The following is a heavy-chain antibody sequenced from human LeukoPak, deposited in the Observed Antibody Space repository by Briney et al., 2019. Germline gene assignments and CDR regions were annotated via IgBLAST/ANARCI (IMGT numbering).Heavy chain of an antibody. CDR1: GFSLSTRGVG. V-gene: IGHV2-5*01. J-gene: IGHJ4*02. D-gene: IGHD1-14*01. Sequence: NASGPTLVNPTQTLTLTCTFSGFSLSTRGVGVGWIRQPPGKALEWLSLIYWNDDKRYSPSLKSRLTITKDTSKNQVLLTVTNMDPVDTATYYCAHRAGPFDYWGQGTLVTVSS. CDR2: IYWNDDK. CDR3: AHRAGPFDY.